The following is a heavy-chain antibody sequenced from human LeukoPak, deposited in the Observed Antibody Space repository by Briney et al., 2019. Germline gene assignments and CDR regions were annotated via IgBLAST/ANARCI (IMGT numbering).Heavy chain of an antibody. D-gene: IGHD5-18*01. CDR2: INPNSGGT. CDR3: ARVVDTATLFDY. CDR1: GYTFTGYY. V-gene: IGHV1-2*02. J-gene: IGHJ4*02. Sequence: ASVKVSCKASGYTFTGYYVHWVRQAPGQGLEWMGWINPNSGGTNYAQKFQGRVTMTRDTSISTAYMELSRLRSDDTAVYYCARVVDTATLFDYWGQGTLVTVSS.